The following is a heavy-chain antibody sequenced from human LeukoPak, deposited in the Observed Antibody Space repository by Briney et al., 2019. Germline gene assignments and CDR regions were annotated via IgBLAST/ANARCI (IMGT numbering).Heavy chain of an antibody. J-gene: IGHJ4*02. Sequence: SETLSLTCTVSGGSISSGGYYWSWIRQSPGKGLEWIGYIHYSGSTDYNPSLKSRVTISVDTSKNQFSLKLTSVTAADTAVYYCARGAAATRDFWGQGTLVTVSS. D-gene: IGHD6-13*01. CDR2: IHYSGST. CDR3: ARGAAATRDF. V-gene: IGHV4-61*08. CDR1: GGSISSGGYY.